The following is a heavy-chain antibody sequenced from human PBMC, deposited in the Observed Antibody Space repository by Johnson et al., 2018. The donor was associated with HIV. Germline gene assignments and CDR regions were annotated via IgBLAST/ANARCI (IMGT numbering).Heavy chain of an antibody. V-gene: IGHV3-30-3*02. Sequence: QVQLVESGGGVVQPGRSLRLSCAATGFTFNSYAMHWVRQAPGKGLEWVAVISYDGINKYYADSVKGRFPISRDNSKKTLYLQMNSLGPEDTALYYCAKTYYDFWSGYFGAFDIWGQGTMVTVSS. CDR1: GFTFNSYA. J-gene: IGHJ3*02. CDR3: AKTYYDFWSGYFGAFDI. CDR2: ISYDGINK. D-gene: IGHD3-3*01.